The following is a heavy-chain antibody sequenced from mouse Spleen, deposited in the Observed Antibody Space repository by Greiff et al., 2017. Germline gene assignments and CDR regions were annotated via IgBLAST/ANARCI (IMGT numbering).Heavy chain of an antibody. Sequence: QVQLQQPGAELVKPGASVKLSCKASGYTFTSYWMHWVKQRPGQGLEWIGEIDPSDSYTNYNQKFKGKATLTVDKSSSTAYMQLSSLTSEDSAVYYCARSTGSSWFAYWGQGTLVTVSA. D-gene: IGHD4-1*02. V-gene: IGHV1-69*02. CDR3: ARSTGSSWFAY. CDR2: IDPSDSYT. CDR1: GYTFTSYW. J-gene: IGHJ3*01.